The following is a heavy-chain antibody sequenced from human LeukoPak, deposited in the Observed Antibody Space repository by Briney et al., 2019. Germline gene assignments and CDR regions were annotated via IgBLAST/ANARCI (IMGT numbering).Heavy chain of an antibody. D-gene: IGHD3-3*01. CDR1: GFTFSSYA. V-gene: IGHV3-30*01. CDR2: ISYDGSNK. Sequence: GGSLRLSCGASGFTFSSYAMHWVRQAPGKGLEWVAVISYDGSNKYYADSVKGRFTISRDNSKNTLYLQMNSLRAEDTAVYYCARAAYYDFWSGYYEGFDYWGQGTLVTVSS. CDR3: ARAAYYDFWSGYYEGFDY. J-gene: IGHJ4*02.